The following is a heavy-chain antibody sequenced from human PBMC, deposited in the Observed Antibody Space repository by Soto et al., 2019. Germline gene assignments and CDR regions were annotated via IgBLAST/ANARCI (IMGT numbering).Heavy chain of an antibody. J-gene: IGHJ6*03. V-gene: IGHV3-9*01. Sequence: EVQLVESGGGLVQPGRSLRLSCAASGFTFDDYAMHWVRQAPGKGLEWVSGISWNSGSIGYADSVKGRFTISRDNAKNSLYLQMNCLRAEDTALYYCAKAGLGRVYYYYYMDVWGKGTTVTVSS. D-gene: IGHD3-10*01. CDR1: GFTFDDYA. CDR2: ISWNSGSI. CDR3: AKAGLGRVYYYYYMDV.